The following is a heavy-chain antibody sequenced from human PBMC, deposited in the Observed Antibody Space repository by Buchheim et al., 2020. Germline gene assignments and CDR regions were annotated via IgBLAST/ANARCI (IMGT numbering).Heavy chain of an antibody. V-gene: IGHV3-30*18. D-gene: IGHD3-10*01. Sequence: QVQLVESGGGVVQPGRSLRLSCAASGFTFSSYGMHWVRQAPGKGLEWVAVISYDGSNKYYADSVKGRFTISRDNSKNTLYLQMNSLRAEDTAVYYCAKDGTYGSGSSYYYGMDVLGQGTT. CDR1: GFTFSSYG. J-gene: IGHJ6*01. CDR2: ISYDGSNK. CDR3: AKDGTYGSGSSYYYGMDV.